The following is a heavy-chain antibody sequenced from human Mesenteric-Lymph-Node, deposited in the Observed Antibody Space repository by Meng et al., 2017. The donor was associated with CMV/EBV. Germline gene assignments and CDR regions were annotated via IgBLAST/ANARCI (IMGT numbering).Heavy chain of an antibody. D-gene: IGHD3-9*01. J-gene: IGHJ4*02. CDR3: AKLPKTFYDVLTGYSPAGYFDY. CDR2: ISVNGQKS. V-gene: IGHV3-23*01. CDR1: GFTFSSYA. Sequence: GESLKISCAASGFTFSSYAMHWVRQAPGKGLEWVSGISVNGQKSYVADSVKGRFTIARDNSKNTLYLQMNSLRAEDTAVYYCAKLPKTFYDVLTGYSPAGYFDYWGQGILVTVSS.